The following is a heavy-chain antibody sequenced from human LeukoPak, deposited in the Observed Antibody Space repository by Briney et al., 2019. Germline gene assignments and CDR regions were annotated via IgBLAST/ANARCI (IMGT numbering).Heavy chain of an antibody. CDR2: INAGNGNT. V-gene: IGHV1-3*01. D-gene: IGHD3-10*01. J-gene: IGHJ5*02. Sequence: ASVKVSCKASGYTFTSYAMNWVRQAPGQGLEWMGWINAGNGNTKYSQKFQGRVTITRDTSASTAYMELSSLRSEDTAVYYCAREGTRFSFRFDPWGQGTLVTVSS. CDR3: AREGTRFSFRFDP. CDR1: GYTFTSYA.